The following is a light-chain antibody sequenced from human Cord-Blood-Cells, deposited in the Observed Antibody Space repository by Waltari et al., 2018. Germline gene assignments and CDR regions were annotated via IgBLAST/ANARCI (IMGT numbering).Light chain of an antibody. Sequence: QSALPQPRSVSGSPGQSVTISCTGTSSVVGGSTYFSWYQHHPGKAPKLMIYDVSKRPSGVPDRFSGSKSGNTASLTISGLQAEDEADYYCCSYAGSYTWVFGGGTKLTVL. J-gene: IGLJ3*02. CDR2: DVS. V-gene: IGLV2-11*01. CDR3: CSYAGSYTWV. CDR1: SSVVGGSTY.